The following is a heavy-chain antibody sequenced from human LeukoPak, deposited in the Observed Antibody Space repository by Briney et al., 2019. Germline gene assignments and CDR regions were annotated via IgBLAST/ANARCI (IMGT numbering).Heavy chain of an antibody. CDR3: ARGGGYNSPFGY. Sequence: SETLSLTCTVSGGSISSYYWNWIRQPPGKGLEWIGYISYSGNINYNPSLKSRVTISVDTSKNQFSLKLSSVTAADTAVYYCARGGGYNSPFGYWGQGALATVSS. CDR1: GGSISSYY. CDR2: ISYSGNI. D-gene: IGHD5-24*01. V-gene: IGHV4-59*01. J-gene: IGHJ4*02.